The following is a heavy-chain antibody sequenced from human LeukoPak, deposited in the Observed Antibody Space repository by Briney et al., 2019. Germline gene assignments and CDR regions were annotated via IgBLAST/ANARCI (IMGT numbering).Heavy chain of an antibody. CDR1: GGSISSGGYS. V-gene: IGHV4-30-2*01. D-gene: IGHD2-2*01. Sequence: PSQTLSLTCTVSGGSISSGGYSWSWIRQPPGKGLEWIGEINHSGSTNYNPSLKSRVTISVDTSKNQFSLKLSSVTAADTAVYYCARAVGDIVVVPAPRLFDYWGQGTLVTVSS. J-gene: IGHJ4*02. CDR2: INHSGST. CDR3: ARAVGDIVVVPAPRLFDY.